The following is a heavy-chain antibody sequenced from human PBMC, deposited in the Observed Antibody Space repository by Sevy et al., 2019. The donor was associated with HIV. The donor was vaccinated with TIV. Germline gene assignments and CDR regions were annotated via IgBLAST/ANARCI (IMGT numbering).Heavy chain of an antibody. CDR2: IRSDSSFM. CDR1: GFRFSDEA. Sequence: GGSLRLSCVASGFRFSDEAMNWVRQAPGKGLEWISNIRSDSSFMSYADTVRGRFTVSRDNARNSLSLQLNSLRDEDTALYYCVRDTQFGFDYWGQGTLVTVSS. J-gene: IGHJ4*02. V-gene: IGHV3-48*02. D-gene: IGHD3-16*01. CDR3: VRDTQFGFDY.